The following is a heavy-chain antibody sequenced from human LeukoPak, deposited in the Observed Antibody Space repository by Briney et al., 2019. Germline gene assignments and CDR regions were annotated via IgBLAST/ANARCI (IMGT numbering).Heavy chain of an antibody. V-gene: IGHV4-38-2*02. CDR2: IYHSGST. Sequence: PSETLSLTCTVSGYSISSGYYWGWIRQPPGKGLEWIGSIYHSGSTSYNPSLKSRVTISVDTSKNQFSLKLSSVTAADTAVYYCARSYGSGSHWGWFDPWGQGTLVTVSS. CDR3: ARSYGSGSHWGWFDP. J-gene: IGHJ5*02. CDR1: GYSISSGYY. D-gene: IGHD3-10*01.